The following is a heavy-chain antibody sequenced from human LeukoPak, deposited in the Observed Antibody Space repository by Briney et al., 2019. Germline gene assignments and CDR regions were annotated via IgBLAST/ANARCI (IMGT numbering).Heavy chain of an antibody. CDR1: GGSISISSYY. J-gene: IGHJ4*02. CDR3: ARQGFSGIRYFDWLLSPEFDY. Sequence: SETLSLTCTVSGGSISISSYYWGWIRQPPGKGLEWIGSIYYSGSTYYNPSLKSRVTISVDTSKNQFSLKLSSVTAADTAVYYCARQGFSGIRYFDWLLSPEFDYWGQGTLVTVSS. CDR2: IYYSGST. D-gene: IGHD3-9*01. V-gene: IGHV4-39*01.